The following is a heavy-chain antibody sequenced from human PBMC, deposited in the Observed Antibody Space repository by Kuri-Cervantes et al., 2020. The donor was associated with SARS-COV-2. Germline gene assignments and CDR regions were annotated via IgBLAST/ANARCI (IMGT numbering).Heavy chain of an antibody. CDR2: IRYDGSNK. CDR1: GFTFSSYG. Sequence: GESLKISCAASGFTFSSYGMHWVRQAPGKGLEWVAFIRYDGSNKYYADSVKGRFTISRDNSKNTLYLQMNSLRAEDTAVYYCAKSGIEGGNSPDAYGIWGQGTMVTVSS. CDR3: AKSGIEGGNSPDAYGI. V-gene: IGHV3-30*02. J-gene: IGHJ3*02. D-gene: IGHD3-16*01.